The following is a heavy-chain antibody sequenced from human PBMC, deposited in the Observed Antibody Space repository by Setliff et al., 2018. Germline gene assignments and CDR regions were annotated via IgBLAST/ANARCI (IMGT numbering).Heavy chain of an antibody. CDR1: GYTFRSYG. CDR2: INTNTGNP. J-gene: IGHJ4*02. V-gene: IGHV7-4-1*02. D-gene: IGHD6-13*01. CDR3: ATGSLAIAGTGH. Sequence: ASVKVSCKASGYTFRSYGISWVRQAPGQGLEWMGWINTNTGNPTYAQGFTGRFVFSLDPSVSTAYLEISSLKAEDTAHYYCATGSLAIAGTGHWGQGTLVTVSS.